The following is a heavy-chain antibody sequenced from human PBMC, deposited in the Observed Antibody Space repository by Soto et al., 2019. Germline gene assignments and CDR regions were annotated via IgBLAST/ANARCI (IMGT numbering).Heavy chain of an antibody. V-gene: IGHV1-2*02. J-gene: IGHJ4*02. CDR3: ARREQWRENFYY. CDR2: INPNSGDT. Sequence: QVQLVQSGAEVKKPGASVKVSCKTSGYTFTGYYINWIRQAPGQGLEWLGWINPNSGDTNYAQDFQGRVTMTSDTSFTTAYVELTRLRSDDTAVYYCARREQWRENFYYWGQGTLVTVSS. CDR1: GYTFTGYY. D-gene: IGHD6-19*01.